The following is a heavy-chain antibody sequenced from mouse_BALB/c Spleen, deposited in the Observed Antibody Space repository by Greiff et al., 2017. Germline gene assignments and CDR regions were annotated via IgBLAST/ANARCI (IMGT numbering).Heavy chain of an antibody. D-gene: IGHD2-1*01. Sequence: AHVKQSGAELVKPGASVKLSCTASGFNIKDTYMHWVKQRPEQGLEWIGRIDPANGNTKYDPKFQGKATITADTSSNTAYLQLSSLTSEDTAVYYCARGGNYEVWFAYWGQGTLVTVSA. V-gene: IGHV14-3*02. CDR1: GFNIKDTY. J-gene: IGHJ3*01. CDR2: IDPANGNT. CDR3: ARGGNYEVWFAY.